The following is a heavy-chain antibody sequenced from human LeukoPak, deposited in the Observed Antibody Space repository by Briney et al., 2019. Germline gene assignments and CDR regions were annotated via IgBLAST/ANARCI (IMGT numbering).Heavy chain of an antibody. CDR3: ANRIGPGTLNF. CDR1: GFTFSTYG. D-gene: IGHD2-15*01. Sequence: GGSLRLSCAASGFTFSTYGTRWVRQAPGKGLQWVSGISGDGATTYYADSVKGRFTISRDNSKNTLYLQMNSLRADDTAVYYCANRIGPGTLNFWGQGTLVTVSS. CDR2: ISGDGATT. V-gene: IGHV3-23*01. J-gene: IGHJ4*02.